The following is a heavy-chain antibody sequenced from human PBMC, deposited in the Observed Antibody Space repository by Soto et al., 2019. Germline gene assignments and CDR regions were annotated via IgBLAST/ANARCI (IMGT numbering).Heavy chain of an antibody. CDR3: GRARIGPTVAYY. Sequence: ASVKVSCKASGYTFTGHYIHWVRQAPEQGPEWMGEVGPESGATRYAQRFQGRVTMTRDMSITTVYMELNNLSPDDTAVYYCGRARIGPTVAYYWGQGTLVTVSS. D-gene: IGHD3-16*01. CDR1: GYTFTGHY. CDR2: VGPESGAT. V-gene: IGHV1-2*02. J-gene: IGHJ4*02.